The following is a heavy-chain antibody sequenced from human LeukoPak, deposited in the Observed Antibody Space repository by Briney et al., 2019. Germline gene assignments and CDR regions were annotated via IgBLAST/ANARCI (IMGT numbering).Heavy chain of an antibody. CDR2: INHSGST. Sequence: KASETLSLTCAVYGGSFSGYYWSWIRQPPGKGLEWIGEINHSGSTNYNPSLKSRVTISVDTSKNQFSLKLSSVTAADTAVYYCARAGYCSSTSCYFRFDPWGQGTLVTASS. V-gene: IGHV4-34*01. CDR3: ARAGYCSSTSCYFRFDP. CDR1: GGSFSGYY. J-gene: IGHJ5*02. D-gene: IGHD2-2*01.